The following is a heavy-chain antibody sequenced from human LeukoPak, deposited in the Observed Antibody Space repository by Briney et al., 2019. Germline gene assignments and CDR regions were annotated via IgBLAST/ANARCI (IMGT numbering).Heavy chain of an antibody. V-gene: IGHV3-30-3*01. Sequence: GGSLRLSCAASGFTFSSYAMHWVRQAPGKGLEWVAVISYDGSNKYYADSVKGRFTISRDNSKNTLYLQMNRLRAEDTAVYYCARDGLIVVVTAVFDYWGQGTLVTVSS. J-gene: IGHJ4*02. CDR2: ISYDGSNK. D-gene: IGHD2-21*02. CDR3: ARDGLIVVVTAVFDY. CDR1: GFTFSSYA.